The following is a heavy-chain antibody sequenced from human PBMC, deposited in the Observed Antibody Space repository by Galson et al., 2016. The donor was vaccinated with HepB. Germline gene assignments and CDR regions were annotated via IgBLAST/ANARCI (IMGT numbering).Heavy chain of an antibody. D-gene: IGHD4-17*01. CDR1: GFTFSSST. J-gene: IGHJ4*02. CDR2: IVVGSGNT. Sequence: SVKVSCKASGFTFSSSTVQWLRQARGQRLEWIGWIVVGSGNTKHAQKFQDRVALTRDLSTDTVYMELDSLKSEDTAVYYCAADYGAYTTFDYWGRGALVTVSS. CDR3: AADYGAYTTFDY. V-gene: IGHV1-58*01.